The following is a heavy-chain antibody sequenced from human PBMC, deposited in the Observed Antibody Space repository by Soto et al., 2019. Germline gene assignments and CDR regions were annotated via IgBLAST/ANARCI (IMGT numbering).Heavy chain of an antibody. Sequence: SETLSLTGTVSGGSISSYYWSWIRQPPGKGLEWIGYIYYSGSTNYNPSLKSRVTISVDTSKNQFSLKLSSVTAADTAVYYCARDRGSSSWYRWPFYGMDVWGQGTTVTVSS. CDR1: GGSISSYY. J-gene: IGHJ6*02. D-gene: IGHD6-13*01. V-gene: IGHV4-59*01. CDR3: ARDRGSSSWYRWPFYGMDV. CDR2: IYYSGST.